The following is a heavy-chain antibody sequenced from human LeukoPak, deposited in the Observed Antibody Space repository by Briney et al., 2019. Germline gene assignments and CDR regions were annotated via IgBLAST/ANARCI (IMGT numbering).Heavy chain of an antibody. CDR1: GYTFTNYG. Sequence: ASVKVSCKASGYTFTNYGISWVRQAPGQGLEWMGWISAYNGNTNYAQKLQGRVTMTTDTSTSTAYMELRSLRSDDTAVYYRARDRCTNGVCLFDYWGQGTLVTVSS. D-gene: IGHD2-8*01. CDR2: ISAYNGNT. V-gene: IGHV1-18*01. CDR3: ARDRCTNGVCLFDY. J-gene: IGHJ4*02.